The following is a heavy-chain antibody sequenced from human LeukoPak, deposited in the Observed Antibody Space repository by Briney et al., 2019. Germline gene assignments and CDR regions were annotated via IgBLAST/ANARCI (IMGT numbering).Heavy chain of an antibody. Sequence: SETLSLTCAVYGGSFSGYYWSWIRQPPGKGLEWIGEINHSGSTNYNPSLKSRVTISVDTSKNQFSLKLSSVTAADTAVYYCARGLYVQNWFDPWGQGTLVTVSS. J-gene: IGHJ5*02. D-gene: IGHD2-2*02. CDR3: ARGLYVQNWFDP. CDR1: GGSFSGYY. CDR2: INHSGST. V-gene: IGHV4-34*01.